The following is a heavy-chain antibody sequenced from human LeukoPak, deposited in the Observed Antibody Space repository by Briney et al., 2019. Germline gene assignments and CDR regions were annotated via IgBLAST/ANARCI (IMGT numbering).Heavy chain of an antibody. CDR3: AKGGYFDFLTAYTLDY. D-gene: IGHD3-9*01. J-gene: IGHJ4*02. CDR2: IIGSGGST. Sequence: GGSLRLSCAASGFTFSSYAMSWVRQAPGKGLEWVSAIIGSGGSTYYADSVKGRFTISRDNAKNSLYLQMNSLRPEDTALYYCAKGGYFDFLTAYTLDYWGQGTLVTVSS. V-gene: IGHV3-23*01. CDR1: GFTFSSYA.